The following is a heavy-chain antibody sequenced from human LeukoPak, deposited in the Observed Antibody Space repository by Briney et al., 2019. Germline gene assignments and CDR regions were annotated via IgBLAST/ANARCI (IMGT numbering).Heavy chain of an antibody. CDR2: ISSGSSFI. D-gene: IGHD3-16*01. CDR3: ARDHGGERWFDA. J-gene: IGHJ5*02. Sequence: GGSLRLSCAASGVTFGSYAMNWVRQAPGKGLEWVSSISSGSSFIYYADSVKGRFTISRDNAKNSLYLQMSSLRAEDTAIYYCARDHGGERWFDAWGQGTLVTVSS. CDR1: GVTFGSYA. V-gene: IGHV3-21*01.